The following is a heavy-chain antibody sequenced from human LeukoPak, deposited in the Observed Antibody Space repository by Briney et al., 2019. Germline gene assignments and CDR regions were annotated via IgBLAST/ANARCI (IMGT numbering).Heavy chain of an antibody. V-gene: IGHV4-28*03. CDR3: ARVGYCSSTSCFAAMDV. CDR2: IYYSGST. D-gene: IGHD2-2*01. Sequence: PSETLSLTCAVSGYSISSSNWWGWIRQPPGKGLEWIGYIYYSGSTYYNPSLKSRVTMSVDTSKNQFSLKLSSVTAVDTAVYYCARVGYCSSTSCFAAMDVWGQGTTVTVSS. J-gene: IGHJ6*02. CDR1: GYSISSSNW.